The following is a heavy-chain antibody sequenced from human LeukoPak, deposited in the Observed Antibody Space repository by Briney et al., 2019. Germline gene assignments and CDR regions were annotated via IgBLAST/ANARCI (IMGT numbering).Heavy chain of an antibody. D-gene: IGHD1-14*01. CDR2: INQGGSDK. J-gene: IGHJ4*02. CDR1: GFTFSGHW. Sequence: GGSLRLSCAASGFTFSGHWMSWVRQALGKGLEWVAHINQGGSDKYYVDSVKGRFTISRDNANNLLYLQMNSLRGEDTAVYYCTRDRSRAEDDWGQGTLVTVSS. CDR3: TRDRSRAEDD. V-gene: IGHV3-7*01.